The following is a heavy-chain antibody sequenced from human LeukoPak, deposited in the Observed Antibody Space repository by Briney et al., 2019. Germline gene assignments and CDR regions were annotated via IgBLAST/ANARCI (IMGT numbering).Heavy chain of an antibody. CDR1: GFTFSSYA. V-gene: IGHV3-23*01. Sequence: PGGSLRLSCAASGFTFSSYAMSWVRQAPGKGLEWVSAISGSGGSTYYADSVKGRFTISRDNSKNTLYLQMNSLRAEDTAVYYCAKDPGISSGWYHTQWISFDYWGQGTLVTVSS. J-gene: IGHJ4*02. D-gene: IGHD6-19*01. CDR2: ISGSGGST. CDR3: AKDPGISSGWYHTQWISFDY.